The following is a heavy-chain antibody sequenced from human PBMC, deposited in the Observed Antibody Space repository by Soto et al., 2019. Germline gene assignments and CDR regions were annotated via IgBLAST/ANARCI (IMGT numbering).Heavy chain of an antibody. J-gene: IGHJ4*02. CDR1: DGSSNNYY. D-gene: IGHD3-10*01. CDR3: ARGGLIRGVLYY. CDR2: INHSGST. Sequence: QVQLQQWGAGLLKPSETLSLTCAVYDGSSNNYYWSRIRQPPGKGLEWIGEINHSGSTNYNASLKSRVTISEDASKKQFSLERRFVTAADTAVYYCARGGLIRGVLYYWGQGTLVTVSS. V-gene: IGHV4-34*01.